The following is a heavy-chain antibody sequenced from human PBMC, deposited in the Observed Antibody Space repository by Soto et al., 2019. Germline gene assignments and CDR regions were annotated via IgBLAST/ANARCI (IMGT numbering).Heavy chain of an antibody. D-gene: IGHD2-2*01. V-gene: IGHV4-34*01. CDR2: INHSGST. J-gene: IGHJ5*02. CDR3: ARGRGTYCDSTSCYADWIDP. CDR1: DGSFSGYY. Sequence: SETLSLTCAVYDGSFSGYYWNWIRQAPGKGLEWIGEINHSGSTNYNPSLKSRVAISVDTSKNRFSLNLSSVTAADTAVYYAARGRGTYCDSTSCYADWIDPWGQGTLVNSPQ.